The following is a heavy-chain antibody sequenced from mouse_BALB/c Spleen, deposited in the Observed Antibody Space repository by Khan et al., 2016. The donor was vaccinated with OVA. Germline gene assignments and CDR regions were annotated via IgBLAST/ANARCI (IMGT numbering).Heavy chain of an antibody. V-gene: IGHV2-3*01. J-gene: IGHJ4*01. D-gene: IGHD1-1*01. CDR2: MWGDGST. CDR1: GFSLTNYG. Sequence: QVQLKQSGPGLVAPSQSLSITCTVSGFSLTNYGVNWVRQPPGKGLEWLGVMWGDGSTNFHSALKSRLIISKDNSQSQVFLELNSLHSEDTATYYCAKFTPDYYSMDYWGQGTSVTVSS. CDR3: AKFTPDYYSMDY.